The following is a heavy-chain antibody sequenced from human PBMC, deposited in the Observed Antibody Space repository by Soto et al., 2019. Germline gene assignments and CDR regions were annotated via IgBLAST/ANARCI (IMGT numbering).Heavy chain of an antibody. D-gene: IGHD3-16*01. CDR2: INEDGSEK. J-gene: IGHJ4*02. CDR1: GFTFYNTW. Sequence: ESGGGLVQPGGSLRLSCAASGFTFYNTWMSWVRQAPGKGLEWVANINEDGSEKNYVDSVKGRFTISRDNAQNSVFLQMNSLRVEDTAVYYCARFATLGYWGQGILVTVSS. CDR3: ARFATLGY. V-gene: IGHV3-7*01.